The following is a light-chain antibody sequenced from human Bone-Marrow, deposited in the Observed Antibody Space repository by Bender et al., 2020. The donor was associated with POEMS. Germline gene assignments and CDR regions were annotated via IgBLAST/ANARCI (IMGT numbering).Light chain of an antibody. CDR3: QVWDSRTRVV. J-gene: IGLJ3*02. CDR1: ALPKTY. V-gene: IGLV3-10*01. Sequence: SYELTQPPSVSVSPGQTARITCPGDALPKTYAYWYQQKSGQAPVLVVYDDPDRPSGIPERFSGSNSGNTATLTISRAQGGDEADYHCQVWDSRTRVVFGGGTKLTVL. CDR2: DDP.